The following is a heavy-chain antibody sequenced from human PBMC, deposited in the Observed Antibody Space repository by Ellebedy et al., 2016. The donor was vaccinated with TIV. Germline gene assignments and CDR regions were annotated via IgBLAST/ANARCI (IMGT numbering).Heavy chain of an antibody. CDR3: ARVLGDSGWWVY. CDR2: ISSSSSYI. Sequence: GESLKISXAASGFTFNSYSMNWVRQAPGKGLEWVSSISSSSSYIYYADSVKGRFTISRDNAKNSLYLQMNSLRAEDTAVYYCARVLGDSGWWVYWGQGTLVTVSS. CDR1: GFTFNSYS. D-gene: IGHD6-19*01. J-gene: IGHJ4*02. V-gene: IGHV3-21*01.